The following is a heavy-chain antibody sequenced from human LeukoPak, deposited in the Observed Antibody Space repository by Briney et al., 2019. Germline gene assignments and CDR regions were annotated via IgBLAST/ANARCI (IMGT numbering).Heavy chain of an antibody. D-gene: IGHD2/OR15-2a*01. CDR3: ARQTGSVLFILP. J-gene: IGHJ4*02. CDR1: GVSISSSNSY. Sequence: PSETLSLTCTVSGVSISSSNSYWGRLRQPTGMELEGIGRIYYSGNTYYNASLKSQVSIAIDTSKNRYSLKLTSVTAADTAVYYCARQTGSVLFILPGGQGTLVTVTS. CDR2: IYYSGNT. V-gene: IGHV4-39*01.